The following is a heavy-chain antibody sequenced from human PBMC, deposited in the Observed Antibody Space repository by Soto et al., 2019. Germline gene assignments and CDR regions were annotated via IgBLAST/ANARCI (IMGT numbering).Heavy chain of an antibody. V-gene: IGHV1-69*13. CDR1: GGTFSSYA. CDR3: ARVGIHRRTRVAARRENPGWFDT. Sequence: ASVKVSCKASGGTFSSYAISWVRQAPGQGLEWMGGIIPIFGTANYAQKFQGRVTITADESTSTAYMELSSLRSEDTAVYYCARVGIHRRTRVAARRENPGWFDTWGQGTLVTVSS. D-gene: IGHD1-26*01. J-gene: IGHJ5*02. CDR2: IIPIFGTA.